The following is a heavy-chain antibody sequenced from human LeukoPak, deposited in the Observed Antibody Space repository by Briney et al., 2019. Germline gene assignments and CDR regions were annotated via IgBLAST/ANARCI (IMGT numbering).Heavy chain of an antibody. CDR1: GFTFSSYW. CDR2: INQDGSEA. Sequence: GGSLRLSCAVSGFTFSSYWMTWVRKAPGKGLERVANINQDGSEANYVDSVKGRFTISRDNARYSLYLQMNGLRAEDTAVYYCARRYSGYVFYDYWGQGTLVTVSS. D-gene: IGHD5-12*01. V-gene: IGHV3-7*01. CDR3: ARRYSGYVFYDY. J-gene: IGHJ4*02.